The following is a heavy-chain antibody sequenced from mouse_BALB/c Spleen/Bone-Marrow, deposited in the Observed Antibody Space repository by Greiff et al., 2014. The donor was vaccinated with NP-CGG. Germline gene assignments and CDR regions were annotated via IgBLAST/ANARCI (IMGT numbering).Heavy chain of an antibody. CDR3: ARLYGNYLFYAMDY. CDR2: IDPANGNT. J-gene: IGHJ4*01. V-gene: IGHV14-3*02. CDR1: GFNIKDTY. D-gene: IGHD2-1*01. Sequence: VQLQQSGAELVKPRASVKLSCTASGFNIKDTYMHWVKQRPEQGLEWIGRIDPANGNTKYDPKFQGKATITADTSSNTAYLQLSSLTSEDTAVYYCARLYGNYLFYAMDYWGQGTSVTVSS.